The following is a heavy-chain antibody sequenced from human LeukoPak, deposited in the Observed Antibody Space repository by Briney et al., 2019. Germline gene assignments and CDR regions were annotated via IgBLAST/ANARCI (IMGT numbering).Heavy chain of an antibody. V-gene: IGHV4-31*03. Sequence: SETLSLTCTVSGGSISSGGYYWSWIRQHPGKGLEWIGYIYYSGSTYYNPSLKSRVTISVDTSKNQFSLKLSSVTAADTAVYYCARLEYYYDSSGPHAFDIWGQGTMVTVSS. J-gene: IGHJ3*02. CDR2: IYYSGST. CDR1: GGSISSGGYY. CDR3: ARLEYYYDSSGPHAFDI. D-gene: IGHD3-22*01.